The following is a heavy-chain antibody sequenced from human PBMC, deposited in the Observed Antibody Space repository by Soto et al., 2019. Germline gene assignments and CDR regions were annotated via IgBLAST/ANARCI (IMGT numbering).Heavy chain of an antibody. CDR1: WGSVISGSDY. CDR2: IYYSGST. D-gene: IGHD5-12*01. V-gene: IGHV4-61*01. Sequence: PLELLSVTCSVSWGSVISGSDYWSWIRQPPGKGLEWIGYIYYSGSTTYNPSLKRRGTISVDTSKHQFSLKLSPLTAADTAVYYCAREAWLHSSDDYGLDLWGQRTTVTVSS. J-gene: IGHJ6*02. CDR3: AREAWLHSSDDYGLDL.